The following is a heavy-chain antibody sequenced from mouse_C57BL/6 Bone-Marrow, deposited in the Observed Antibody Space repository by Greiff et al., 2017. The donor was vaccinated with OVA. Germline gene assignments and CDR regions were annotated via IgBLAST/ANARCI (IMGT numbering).Heavy chain of an antibody. Sequence: EVQLVESGGGLVKPGGSLKLSCAASGFTFSDYGMHWVRQAPEKGLEWVAYISSGSSTIYYADTVKGRFTISRDNAKNTLFLQMTSLMSEDTAMYYCARETTAVYAMDYWGQGTSVTVSS. CDR2: ISSGSSTI. D-gene: IGHD1-2*01. V-gene: IGHV5-17*01. CDR3: ARETTAVYAMDY. J-gene: IGHJ4*01. CDR1: GFTFSDYG.